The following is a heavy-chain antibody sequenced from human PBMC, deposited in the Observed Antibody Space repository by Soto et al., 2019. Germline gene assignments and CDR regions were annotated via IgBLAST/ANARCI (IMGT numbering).Heavy chain of an antibody. V-gene: IGHV1-24*01. CDR1: VYTLTELS. CDR2: FDPEDGKT. J-gene: IGHJ4*02. CDR3: ATPGTDSGIYLGFDY. Sequence: ASGKVSCKFSVYTLTELSIHWVRQAPGKGQKCMGVFDPEDGKTNSAQKFQGRVTMTNDTSTATAYMELSILRSEYTAVYYCATPGTDSGIYLGFDYWGQGTLVTVSS. D-gene: IGHD1-26*01.